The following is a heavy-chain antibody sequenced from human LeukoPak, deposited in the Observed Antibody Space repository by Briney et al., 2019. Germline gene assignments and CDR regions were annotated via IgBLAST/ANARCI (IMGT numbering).Heavy chain of an antibody. J-gene: IGHJ6*02. CDR2: INPNSGAT. Sequence: ASVKVSCKASGYTFTDYYIHWARQAPGQGLEWMGWINPNSGATNYAQKFQGRVTMTRDTSISTAYMELSRLRSDDTAVYYCAREAVVTATGIGWYGMDVWGQGTTVTVSS. V-gene: IGHV1-2*02. D-gene: IGHD2-21*02. CDR1: GYTFTDYY. CDR3: AREAVVTATGIGWYGMDV.